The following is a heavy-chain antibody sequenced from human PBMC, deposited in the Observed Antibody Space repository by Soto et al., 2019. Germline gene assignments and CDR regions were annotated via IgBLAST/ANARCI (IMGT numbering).Heavy chain of an antibody. CDR1: GFTFSDYA. CDR2: ISAGGST. V-gene: IGHV3-23*01. CDR3: ANVPIWCSSTSCYTEGFDY. Sequence: EVQLLDSGGGLVQPGGSLRLSCTASGFTFSDYAMSWVRQPPGKGLEWVSVISAGGSTYYADSVKGRFTVSRANSKNTLYLQMNSLRAEDTAVYHCANVPIWCSSTSCYTEGFDYWGQGTLVTVSS. J-gene: IGHJ4*02. D-gene: IGHD2-2*02.